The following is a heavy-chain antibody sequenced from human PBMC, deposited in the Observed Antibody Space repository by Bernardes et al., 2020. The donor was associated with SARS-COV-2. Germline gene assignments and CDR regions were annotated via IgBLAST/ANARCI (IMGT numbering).Heavy chain of an antibody. V-gene: IGHV4-59*08. J-gene: IGHJ5*02. CDR1: GGSISSYY. D-gene: IGHD2-2*01. CDR2: IYYSGST. Sequence: ETLSLTCTVSGGSISSYYWSWIRQPPGKGLEWIGYIYYSGSTNYNPSLKSRVTISVDTSKNQFSLKLSSVTAADTAVYYCARLSAFSYCSSTSCYRGSWFVPWGRGTLVSVSS. CDR3: ARLSAFSYCSSTSCYRGSWFVP.